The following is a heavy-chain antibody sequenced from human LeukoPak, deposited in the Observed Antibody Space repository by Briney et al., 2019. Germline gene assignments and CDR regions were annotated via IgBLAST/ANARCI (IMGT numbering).Heavy chain of an antibody. CDR2: INSDGSST. CDR3: ARDHLSSGSSPDYYYYYYMDV. V-gene: IGHV3-74*01. Sequence: GGSLRLSCAASGFTFSNAWMSWVRQAPGKGLVWVSRINSDGSSTSYADSVKGRFTISRDNAKNTLYLQMNSLRAEDTAVYYCARDHLSSGSSPDYYYYYYMDVWGKGTTVTISS. J-gene: IGHJ6*03. CDR1: GFTFSNAW. D-gene: IGHD6-19*01.